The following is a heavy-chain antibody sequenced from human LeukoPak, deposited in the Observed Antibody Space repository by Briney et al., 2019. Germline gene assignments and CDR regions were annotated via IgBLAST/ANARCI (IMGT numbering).Heavy chain of an antibody. CDR3: ARDDSNGIDY. D-gene: IGHD6-19*01. CDR2: ISSDGGST. V-gene: IGHV3-74*01. J-gene: IGHJ4*02. CDR1: EFTFSYYW. Sequence: GGSLRLSCAASEFTFSYYWMYWVRQGPGQGLVSDSRISSDGGSTTYADSVKGRFTISRDNAKNTLYLQMHSLRVEDTGIYYCARDDSNGIDYWGQGTLVTVSS.